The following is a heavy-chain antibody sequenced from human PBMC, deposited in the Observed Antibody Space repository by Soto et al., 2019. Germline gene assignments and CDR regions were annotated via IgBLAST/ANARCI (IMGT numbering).Heavy chain of an antibody. V-gene: IGHV3-23*01. D-gene: IGHD3-9*01. J-gene: IGHJ3*02. CDR3: AKYYDILTGYDHDAFDI. CDR2: ISGSGGST. CDR1: GFTFSSYA. Sequence: EVQLLESGGCLVQPGGSLRLSCAASGFTFSSYAMSWVRQAPGKGLEWVSAISGSGGSTYYADSEKGRFTISRDNSKNTLYLPMNSLRAEDTAVYYCAKYYDILTGYDHDAFDIWGQGTMVTASS.